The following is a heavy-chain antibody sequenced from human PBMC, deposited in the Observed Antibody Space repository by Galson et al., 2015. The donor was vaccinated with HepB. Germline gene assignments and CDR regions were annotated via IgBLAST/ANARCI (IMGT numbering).Heavy chain of an antibody. Sequence: SLRLSCAASGFTFSSYGMHWVRQAPGKGLEWVAVIWYDGSNKYYADSVKGRFTISRDNSKNTLYLQMNSLRAEDTAVYYCARDSPDPRWFDPWGQGTLVTVSS. CDR3: ARDSPDPRWFDP. CDR2: IWYDGSNK. V-gene: IGHV3-33*01. CDR1: GFTFSSYG. J-gene: IGHJ5*02.